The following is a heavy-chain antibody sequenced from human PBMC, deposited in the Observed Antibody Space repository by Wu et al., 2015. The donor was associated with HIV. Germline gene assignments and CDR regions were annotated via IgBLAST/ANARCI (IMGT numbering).Heavy chain of an antibody. CDR1: GYTFTGYY. CDR2: INPNSGGT. Sequence: QVQLVQSGAEVKKPGASVKVSCKASGYTFTGYYMHWVRQAPGQGLEWMGWINPNSGGTNYAQKFQGRVTMTRDTSINTAYMELSRLRSDDTAVYYCASARVGGSNSYYYGMDVWGQGTTVTVSS. CDR3: ASARVGGSNSYYYGMDV. V-gene: IGHV1-2*02. D-gene: IGHD1-26*01. J-gene: IGHJ6*02.